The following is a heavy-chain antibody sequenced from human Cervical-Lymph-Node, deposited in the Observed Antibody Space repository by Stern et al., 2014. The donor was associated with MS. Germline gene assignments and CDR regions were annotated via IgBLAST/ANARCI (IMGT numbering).Heavy chain of an antibody. D-gene: IGHD3-10*01. V-gene: IGHV4-31*02. CDR1: GASMKRGDYY. CDR3: AISVLVWLGETSTAGMDV. CDR2: IYYTGST. J-gene: IGHJ6*02. Sequence: QVQLQESGPGLVKPSQTLSLTCTVSGASMKRGDYYWTWIRQRPGKGLEWIGFIYYTGSTHYNSALKSRVSISLDSFESQFSLKLRSLSAADTAFYYCAISVLVWLGETSTAGMDVWGPGTTVTVSS.